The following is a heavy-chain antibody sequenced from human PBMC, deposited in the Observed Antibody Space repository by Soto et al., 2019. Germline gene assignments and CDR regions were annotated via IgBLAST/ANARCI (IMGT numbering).Heavy chain of an antibody. J-gene: IGHJ6*03. CDR2: IYYTGSP. D-gene: IGHD3-10*01. CDR1: GGSITSGADY. Sequence: QVQLQESGPGLVKPSQTLSLTCTVSGGSITSGADYWTWIRQHPGKGLEWIGYIYYTGSPSYNPSLQRRLSISLDTSKNQFYLNLSSVTAADTAVYYCARRLTFVRGALVWGYMDVWGKGTTVTVSS. CDR3: ARRLTFVRGALVWGYMDV. V-gene: IGHV4-31*03.